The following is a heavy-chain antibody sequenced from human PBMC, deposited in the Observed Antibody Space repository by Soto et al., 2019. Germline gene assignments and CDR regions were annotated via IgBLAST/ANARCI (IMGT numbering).Heavy chain of an antibody. CDR2: INHSGST. CDR1: GGSFSGSY. J-gene: IGHJ5*02. Sequence: SETLSLTCAVYGGSFSGSYWSWIRRPPGKGLEWIGKINHSGSTNYNPSLKSRVTISLDTSKNQFSLKLSSVTAADTAVYYCARGRAVLLWFGELFGFDPWGQG. CDR3: ARGRAVLLWFGELFGFDP. D-gene: IGHD3-10*01. V-gene: IGHV4-34*01.